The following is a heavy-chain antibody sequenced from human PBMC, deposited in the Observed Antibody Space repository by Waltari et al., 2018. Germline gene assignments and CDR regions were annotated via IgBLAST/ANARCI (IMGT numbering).Heavy chain of an antibody. CDR3: AREDLAVAGTGAYDI. J-gene: IGHJ3*02. D-gene: IGHD6-19*01. CDR1: GASISKSNYY. CDR2: SYYKGNT. V-gene: IGHV4-31*01. Sequence: QVQLQESGPGLVQPSQILSLTCTASGASISKSNYYWTWIRQHPGKGLGWIGYSYYKGNTYYNPSLRSLVTIALDKSENQCSLKVNFVTAADTAIYFCAREDLAVAGTGAYDIWGEGTMVTVSS.